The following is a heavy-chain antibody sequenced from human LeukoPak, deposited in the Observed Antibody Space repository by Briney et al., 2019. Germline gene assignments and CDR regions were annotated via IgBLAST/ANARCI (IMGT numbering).Heavy chain of an antibody. Sequence: PGASLRLSCAASGFTFSSSWMHWVRQDPGKGLVWVSRTNQDGSITDYAESVEGRFTISRDDAKNTLYLQMNSLRVEDTAVYFCTTSSSASYYPAWGQGALVTVSS. V-gene: IGHV3-74*01. CDR3: TTSSSASYYPA. CDR2: TNQDGSIT. CDR1: GFTFSSSW. D-gene: IGHD1-26*01. J-gene: IGHJ5*02.